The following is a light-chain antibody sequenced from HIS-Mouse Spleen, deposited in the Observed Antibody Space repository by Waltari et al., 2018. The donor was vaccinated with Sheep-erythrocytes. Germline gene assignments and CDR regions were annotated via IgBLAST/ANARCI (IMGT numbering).Light chain of an antibody. V-gene: IGLV1-40*01. CDR2: VHS. Sequence: QSVLTQPPSVSGAPGQRVTISCTGSSSNLGAGYDVHWYQQLPGTASKLLIHVHSHRPSGVPGRFAGSTIGTSASLAITVLQAEDEADYYCQSYDSSLSGWVFGGGTKLTVL. CDR1: SSNLGAGYD. CDR3: QSYDSSLSGWV. J-gene: IGLJ3*02.